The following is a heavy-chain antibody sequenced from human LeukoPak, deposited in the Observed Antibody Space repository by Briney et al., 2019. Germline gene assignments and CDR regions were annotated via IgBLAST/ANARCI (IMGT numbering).Heavy chain of an antibody. V-gene: IGHV3-21*01. CDR1: GFTFSSYS. D-gene: IGHD2-15*01. CDR3: ARGAHHRREYCSGGSCYSPN. J-gene: IGHJ4*02. Sequence: GGSLRLSCAASGFTFSSYSMNWVRQAPGKGLEWVSSISSSSSYIYYADSVKGRFTISRDNAKNSLYLQMNSLRAEDTAVYYCARGAHHRREYCSGGSCYSPNWGQGTLVTVSS. CDR2: ISSSSSYI.